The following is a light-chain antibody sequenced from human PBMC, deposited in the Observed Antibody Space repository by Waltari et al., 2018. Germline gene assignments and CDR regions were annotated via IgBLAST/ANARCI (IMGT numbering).Light chain of an antibody. CDR1: SSDVGASSS. CDR3: CSFAGFSVI. V-gene: IGLV2-11*01. Sequence: QSALTQPRSVSGSPGQSVTIPCTGTSSDVGASSSVSWYQQHPGNAPKLIIYHVNKRPSGVPDRFSGSKSGNTASLTISGLQAEDEADYYCCSFAGFSVIFGGGTKVTLL. J-gene: IGLJ2*01. CDR2: HVN.